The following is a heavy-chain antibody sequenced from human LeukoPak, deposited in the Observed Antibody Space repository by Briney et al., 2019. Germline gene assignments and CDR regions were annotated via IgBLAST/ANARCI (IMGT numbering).Heavy chain of an antibody. V-gene: IGHV3-21*01. CDR1: GFNFSAYA. D-gene: IGHD3-3*01. CDR3: ARGDISGITVFGVVNPEYFLH. CDR2: ISTTSDYM. Sequence: GGSLRLSCAASGFNFSAYAMDWVRLAPGRGLERVSSISTTSDYMYYAGSVRGRFTISRDNAKNSLYLQMNSLKTEDTAVYYCARGDISGITVFGVVNPEYFLHWGQGTLVTVSS. J-gene: IGHJ1*01.